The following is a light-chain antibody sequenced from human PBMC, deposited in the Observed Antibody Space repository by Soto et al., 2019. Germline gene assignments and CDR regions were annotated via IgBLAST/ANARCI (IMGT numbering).Light chain of an antibody. CDR2: DVS. CDR3: TSYTSSSTPYV. CDR1: NNEIGGYTY. V-gene: IGLV2-14*01. Sequence: VLNPPASVAGVPREALTIFYAGNNNEIGGYTYVSWYQQHPGKAPKLMIYDVSNRPSGVSNRFSGSKSGNTASLTISGLQAEDEADYYCTSYTSSSTPYVFGGGTKVTVL. J-gene: IGLJ1*01.